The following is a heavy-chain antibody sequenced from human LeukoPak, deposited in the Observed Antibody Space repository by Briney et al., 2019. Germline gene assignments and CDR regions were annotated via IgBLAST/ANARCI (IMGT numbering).Heavy chain of an antibody. CDR1: GGSISSYY. CDR2: MFYSGNT. V-gene: IGHV4-59*01. D-gene: IGHD6-19*01. J-gene: IGHJ4*02. CDR3: ARGRSSGWTYFDY. Sequence: PSETLSLTCTVSGGSISSYYWNWIRQPPGKRLEWIGDMFYSGNTNYSPSLKSRVTISVDTSKNQFSLSLSSVTTADTAVYYCARGRSSGWTYFDYWGQGTLVTVSP.